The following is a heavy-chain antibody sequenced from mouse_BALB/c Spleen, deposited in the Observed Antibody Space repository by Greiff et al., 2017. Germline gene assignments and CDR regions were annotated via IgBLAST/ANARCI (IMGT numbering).Heavy chain of an antibody. V-gene: IGHV2-9*02. CDR2: IWAGGST. Sequence: VMLVESGPGLVAPSQSLSITCTVSGFSLTSYGVHWVRQPPGKGLEWLGVIWAGGSTYYNSALMSRLSISKDNSKSQVFLKMNSLQTDDTAMYYCAREGVTTFYYYAMDYWGQGTSVTVSS. CDR3: AREGVTTFYYYAMDY. J-gene: IGHJ4*01. CDR1: GFSLTSYG. D-gene: IGHD2-1*01.